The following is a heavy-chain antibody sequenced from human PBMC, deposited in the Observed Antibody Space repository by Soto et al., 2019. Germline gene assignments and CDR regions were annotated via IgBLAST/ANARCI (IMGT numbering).Heavy chain of an antibody. CDR2: IYYSGST. D-gene: IGHD3-22*01. V-gene: IGHV4-31*03. Sequence: SETLSLTCTFSGFSISSGGYYWSWIHQHPGKGLEWIGYIYYSGSTYYNPSLKSRVTISVDTSKNQFPLKLSSVTAADTAVYYCARATGDSSGYPNSCWGQGTLVTVSS. J-gene: IGHJ4*02. CDR1: GFSISSGGYY. CDR3: ARATGDSSGYPNSC.